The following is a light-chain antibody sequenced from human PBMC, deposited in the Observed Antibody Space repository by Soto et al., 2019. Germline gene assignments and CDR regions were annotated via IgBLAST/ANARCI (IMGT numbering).Light chain of an antibody. CDR1: QSISSD. J-gene: IGKJ1*01. Sequence: DIQMTQSPSSLSASVGDRVTITCRASQSISSDLNWYQQKPGKAPKLLIFGASTLQSGVPSRFSGSGSGTDFTLTISSLQPEDFANYYCQQGYTTPPTFGQGTKVEIK. V-gene: IGKV1-39*01. CDR3: QQGYTTPPT. CDR2: GAS.